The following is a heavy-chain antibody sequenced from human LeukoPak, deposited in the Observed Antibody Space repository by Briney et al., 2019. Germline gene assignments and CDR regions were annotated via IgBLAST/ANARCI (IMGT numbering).Heavy chain of an antibody. Sequence: GGSLSLSCTASEFTVSNNYMTWVRQAPGKGLEWVSVIYRDGNTYYADTVEGRFTISRDNSKNTLYLQMDSLRAEDTAVYYCAAQALAGKGNYFDPWGQGTLVTVSS. J-gene: IGHJ5*02. CDR1: EFTVSNNY. CDR2: IYRDGNT. CDR3: AAQALAGKGNYFDP. V-gene: IGHV3-53*01. D-gene: IGHD6-19*01.